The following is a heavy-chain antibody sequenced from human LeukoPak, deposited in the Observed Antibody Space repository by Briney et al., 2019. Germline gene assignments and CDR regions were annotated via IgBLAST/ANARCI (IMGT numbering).Heavy chain of an antibody. D-gene: IGHD3-22*01. CDR2: TKGDGSET. J-gene: IGHJ4*02. CDR3: ARDDSTGYLYLDY. CDR1: GFTFGSCW. Sequence: GGSLRLSCAASGFTFGSCWMSWVRQAPGKGLEWVANTKGDGSETYYVDSVKGRFTISRDNAKNALYLQMNSLRGEDTAVYYCARDDSTGYLYLDYWGQGSLVTVSS. V-gene: IGHV3-7*01.